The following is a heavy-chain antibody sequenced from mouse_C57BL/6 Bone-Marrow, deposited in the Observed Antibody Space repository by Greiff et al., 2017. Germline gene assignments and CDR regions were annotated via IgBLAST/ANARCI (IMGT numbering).Heavy chain of an antibody. V-gene: IGHV5-4*01. CDR3: ARLLCFYAMDY. Sequence: EVQLVESGGGLVKPGGSLKLSCAASGFTFSSYAMSWVRQTPEKRLEWVATISDGGSYTYYPDNVKGRFTISRDNAKNNLYLQMSHLKSEDTAMYYCARLLCFYAMDYWGQGTSGTVSS. CDR1: GFTFSSYA. J-gene: IGHJ4*01. CDR2: ISDGGSYT. D-gene: IGHD1-1*02.